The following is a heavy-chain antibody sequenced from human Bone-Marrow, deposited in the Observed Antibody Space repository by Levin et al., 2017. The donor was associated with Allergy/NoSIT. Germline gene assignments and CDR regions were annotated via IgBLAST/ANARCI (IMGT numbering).Heavy chain of an antibody. CDR3: VRGIIGDVRVAHKEAFDV. CDR2: ISSDSSDL. J-gene: IGHJ3*01. CDR1: GFTFGDYS. D-gene: IGHD2/OR15-2a*01. Sequence: GESLKISCIVSGFTFGDYSIYWVRQAPGKGLEWISSISSDSSDLYYADSVKGRFTISRDNAKNSLNLQVSSLRAEDTAVYHCVRGIIGDVRVAHKEAFDVWGQGTMVTVSS. V-gene: IGHV3-21*01.